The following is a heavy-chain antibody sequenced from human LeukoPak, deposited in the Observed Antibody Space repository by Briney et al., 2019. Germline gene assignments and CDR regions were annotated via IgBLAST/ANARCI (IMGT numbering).Heavy chain of an antibody. CDR2: INPSGGST. CDR3: ARDSSGWLYFDY. Sequence: ASVKVSCKASGYTFTSYYMHWVRQAPGQGLEWMGIINPSGGSTSYAQKFQGRVTMTRDMSTSTVYMELSSLRSEDTAVYYCARDSSGWLYFDYWGQGTLVTVSS. CDR1: GYTFTSYY. V-gene: IGHV1-46*01. D-gene: IGHD6-19*01. J-gene: IGHJ4*02.